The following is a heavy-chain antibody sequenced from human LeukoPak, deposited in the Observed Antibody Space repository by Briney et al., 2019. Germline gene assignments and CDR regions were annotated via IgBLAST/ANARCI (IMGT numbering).Heavy chain of an antibody. CDR2: IYYSGST. CDR3: ARVRRGSSSWFFDY. CDR1: GGSISSYY. J-gene: IGHJ4*02. V-gene: IGHV4-59*01. D-gene: IGHD6-13*01. Sequence: KTSETLSLTCTVSGGSISSYYWSWIRQPPGKGLEWIGYIYYSGSTNYNPSLKSRVTISVDTSKNQFSLKLSSVTAADTAVYYCARVRRGSSSWFFDYWGQGTLVTVSS.